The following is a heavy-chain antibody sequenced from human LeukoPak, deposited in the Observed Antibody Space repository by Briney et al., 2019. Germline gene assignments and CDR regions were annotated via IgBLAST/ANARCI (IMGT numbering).Heavy chain of an antibody. J-gene: IGHJ4*02. V-gene: IGHV3-30*18. Sequence: GGSLRLSCAASGFTFSSYGMHWVRQAPGKGLEWVAVISYDGSNKYYADSVKGRFTISRDNSKNTLYLQMNSLRAEDTAVYYCAKDRRRIAGATPLDYWGQGTLVTVSS. D-gene: IGHD1-26*01. CDR3: AKDRRRIAGATPLDY. CDR1: GFTFSSYG. CDR2: ISYDGSNK.